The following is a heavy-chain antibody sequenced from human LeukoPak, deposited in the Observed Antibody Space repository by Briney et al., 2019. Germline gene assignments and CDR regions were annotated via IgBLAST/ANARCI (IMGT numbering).Heavy chain of an antibody. V-gene: IGHV3-48*01. CDR1: GFTFSSYS. J-gene: IGHJ6*03. D-gene: IGHD5-18*01. CDR2: ISSSSSTI. Sequence: TGGSLRLSCAASGFTFSSYSMNWVRQAPGKGLEWVSYISSSSSTIYYADSVKGRFTISRDNAKNSLYLQMNSLRAEDTAVYYCAREDTAMGDYYYYYYMDVWGKGTTVTISS. CDR3: AREDTAMGDYYYYYYMDV.